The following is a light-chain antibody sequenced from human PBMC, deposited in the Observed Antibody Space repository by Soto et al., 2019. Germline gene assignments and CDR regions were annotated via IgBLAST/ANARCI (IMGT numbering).Light chain of an antibody. V-gene: IGLV2-23*02. J-gene: IGLJ3*02. CDR3: CSSSGVTTWI. CDR1: GNDVGNYNL. Sequence: QSALSQPASVSGSPGQSVTISCSGTGNDVGNYNLVSWYQQHPGKVPKLLIYEVSRWPSGVSDRFSASKSGNTASLTISGLQADDEADYYCCSSSGVTTWIFGGGTKLTVL. CDR2: EVS.